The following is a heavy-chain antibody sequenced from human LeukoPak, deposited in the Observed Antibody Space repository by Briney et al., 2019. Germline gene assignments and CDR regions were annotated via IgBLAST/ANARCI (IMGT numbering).Heavy chain of an antibody. V-gene: IGHV4-39*01. J-gene: IGHJ6*02. CDR2: IYYSGST. D-gene: IGHD2-15*01. Sequence: SETLSLTCTVSGGSISSSSYYWGWIRQPPGKGLEWIGSIYYSGSTYYNPSLKSRVTISVDTSKNQFSLKLGSVTAADTAVYYCARLVGYCSGGSCQYYYYYYGMDVWGQGTTVTVSS. CDR3: ARLVGYCSGGSCQYYYYYYGMDV. CDR1: GGSISSSSYY.